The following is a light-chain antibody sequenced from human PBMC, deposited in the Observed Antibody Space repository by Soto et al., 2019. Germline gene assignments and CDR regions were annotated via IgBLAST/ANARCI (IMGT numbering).Light chain of an antibody. CDR1: QNVNRY. Sequence: SLSASLGDRVTITCRTSQNVNRYLNWYQEQPGKAPKLLIYAASILQSGVPSRFSGSGSGTDFTLTISRLEPEDFAVYYCQQYSSSRTFGQGTKVDIK. J-gene: IGKJ1*01. CDR2: AAS. CDR3: QQYSSSRT. V-gene: IGKV1-39*01.